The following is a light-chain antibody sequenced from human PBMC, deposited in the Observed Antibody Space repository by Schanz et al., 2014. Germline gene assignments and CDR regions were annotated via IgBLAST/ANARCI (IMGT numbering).Light chain of an antibody. CDR1: QSVTTN. CDR2: GAS. CDR3: QQRSTWFS. Sequence: DIVLTQSPGTLSLSPGERATLSCKTSQSVTTNLAWYQQKPGQAPRLLIYGASNRATGIPTRFSGSGSGTDFTLTITSLEPEDFAVYYCQQRSTWFSFGGGTRVEIK. J-gene: IGKJ4*01. V-gene: IGKV3-11*01.